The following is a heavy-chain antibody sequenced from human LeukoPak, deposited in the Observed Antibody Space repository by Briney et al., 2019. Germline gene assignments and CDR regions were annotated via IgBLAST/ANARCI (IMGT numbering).Heavy chain of an antibody. V-gene: IGHV4-34*01. J-gene: IGHJ6*03. Sequence: SETLSLTCAVYGGSFSGYYWSWIRQPPGKGLEWIGEINHSGSTNYNPSLKSRVTISVDTSKNQFSLKLSSVTAADTAVYYCARGENSSSWFGYYYYYMDVWAKGPRSPSP. D-gene: IGHD6-13*01. CDR1: GGSFSGYY. CDR3: ARGENSSSWFGYYYYYMDV. CDR2: INHSGST.